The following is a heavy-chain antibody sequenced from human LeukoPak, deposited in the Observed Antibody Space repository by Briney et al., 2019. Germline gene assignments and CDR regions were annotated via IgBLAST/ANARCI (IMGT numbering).Heavy chain of an antibody. V-gene: IGHV1-24*01. CDR3: ATPYGSSLSDYYYGMDV. CDR1: GYTLTELS. D-gene: IGHD3-10*01. Sequence: ASVKVSCKVSGYTLTELSMHWVRQAPGKGLEWMGGFDREDGETIYAQKFQGRVTMTEDTSTDTAYMELSSLRSEDTAVYYCATPYGSSLSDYYYGMDVWGKGTTVTVSS. J-gene: IGHJ6*04. CDR2: FDREDGET.